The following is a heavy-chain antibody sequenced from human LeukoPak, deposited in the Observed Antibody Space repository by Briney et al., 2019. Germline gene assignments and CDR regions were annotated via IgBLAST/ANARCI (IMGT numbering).Heavy chain of an antibody. D-gene: IGHD6-6*01. Sequence: SETLSATRAVYGGCSSGYYWSWIRQRPGKGLRSIREINHSGSTNYNPSLKSRVTISVDTSKNQFSLKLSSVTAADTAVYYCARGRIAARPFDYWGQGTLVTVSS. CDR3: ARGRIAARPFDY. CDR1: GGCSSGYY. CDR2: INHSGST. J-gene: IGHJ4*02. V-gene: IGHV4-34*01.